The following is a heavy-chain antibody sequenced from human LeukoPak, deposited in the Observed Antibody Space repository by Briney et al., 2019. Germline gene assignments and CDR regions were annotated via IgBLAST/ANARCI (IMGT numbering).Heavy chain of an antibody. Sequence: TSQTLSLTCTVSGGSISSGSYYWSWIRQPAGKGLEWIGRIYTSGSTNYNPSLKSRVTISVDPSKNQFSLKLSSVTAADTAVYYCARESPDIVVVPAAFFDPWGQGTLVTVSS. D-gene: IGHD2-2*01. J-gene: IGHJ5*02. CDR3: ARESPDIVVVPAAFFDP. CDR1: GGSISSGSYY. V-gene: IGHV4-61*02. CDR2: IYTSGST.